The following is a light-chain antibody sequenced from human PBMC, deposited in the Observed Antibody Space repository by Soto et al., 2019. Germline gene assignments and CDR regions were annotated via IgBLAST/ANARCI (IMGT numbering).Light chain of an antibody. CDR3: CSYAGSRTLV. CDR1: SSDVGNYNL. Sequence: QSALTQPASVSGSPGQSITISCTGTSSDVGNYNLVSWYQQHPGKAPKLMIYEGNKRPSGVSNRFSGSKSGITASLTISGLQAEDEADYYCCSYAGSRTLVFGGGTQLTVL. V-gene: IGLV2-23*01. J-gene: IGLJ3*02. CDR2: EGN.